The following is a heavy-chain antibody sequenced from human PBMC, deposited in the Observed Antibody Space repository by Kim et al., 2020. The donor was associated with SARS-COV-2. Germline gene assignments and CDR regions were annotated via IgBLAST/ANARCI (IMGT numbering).Heavy chain of an antibody. D-gene: IGHD4-17*01. CDR3: ARELWDDYGDPDLLGAFDI. CDR1: GGSISSGGYY. CDR2: IYYSGST. J-gene: IGHJ3*02. Sequence: SETLSLTCTVSGGSISSGGYYWSWIRQHPGKGLEWIGYIYYSGSTYYNPSLKSRVTISVDTSKNQFSLKLSSVTAADTAVYYCARELWDDYGDPDLLGAFDIWGQGTIVSVSS. V-gene: IGHV4-31*03.